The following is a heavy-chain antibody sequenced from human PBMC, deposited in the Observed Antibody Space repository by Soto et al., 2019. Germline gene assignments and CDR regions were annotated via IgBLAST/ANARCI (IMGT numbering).Heavy chain of an antibody. J-gene: IGHJ2*01. D-gene: IGHD3-10*01. CDR2: IYYSGST. Sequence: PSETLSLTCTVSGGSISSYYWIWIRQPPGKGLEWIGYIYYSGSTNYNPSLKSRVTISVDTSKNQFSLKLSSVTAADTAVYYCARDRPGGTMVRGVIPSDWYFDLWGRGTLVTVSS. CDR1: GGSISSYY. CDR3: ARDRPGGTMVRGVIPSDWYFDL. V-gene: IGHV4-59*01.